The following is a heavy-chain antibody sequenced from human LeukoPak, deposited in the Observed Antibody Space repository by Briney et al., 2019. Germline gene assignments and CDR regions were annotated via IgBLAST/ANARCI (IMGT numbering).Heavy chain of an antibody. J-gene: IGHJ4*02. V-gene: IGHV3-11*06. Sequence: GGSLRLSCGASGFXFSDYYISWMRQAPGKGLEWLSFIHGSSSRTNYADSVRGRFTISRDNAKHSLYLQMNSLTDEDTAVYYCARLYCSGATCYANLDYWGQGTLVAVSS. CDR2: IHGSSSRT. CDR3: ARLYCSGATCYANLDY. D-gene: IGHD2-15*01. CDR1: GFXFSDYY.